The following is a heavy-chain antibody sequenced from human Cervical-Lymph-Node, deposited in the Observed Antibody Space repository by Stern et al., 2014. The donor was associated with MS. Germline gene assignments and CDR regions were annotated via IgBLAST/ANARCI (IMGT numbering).Heavy chain of an antibody. CDR2: IYYSGHT. D-gene: IGHD6-13*01. V-gene: IGHV4-59*01. J-gene: IGHJ4*02. CDR1: GGSISSYY. Sequence: QLQLQESGPGLVKPSETLSLTCTVSGGSISSYYWSWIRQAPGKGLEWVGYIYYSGHTDYNPSLQGRVTVSVDTSKNQVSLRLSSVTAADTAVYYCARGFSSSWYGGRFFNYWGQGTLVTVSS. CDR3: ARGFSSSWYGGRFFNY.